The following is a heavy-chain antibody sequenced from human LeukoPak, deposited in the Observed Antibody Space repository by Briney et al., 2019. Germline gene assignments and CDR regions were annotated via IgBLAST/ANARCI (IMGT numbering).Heavy chain of an antibody. CDR3: ARDDYDSNGYYLFDC. CDR2: IYSTGDT. D-gene: IGHD3-22*01. Sequence: PGGPWRPSCAASDSTSTGNNRSWSPRPQGKGWKGAQVIYSTGDTRYADSVKGRFTTSRDNSKNTLYLQMNSLRAEDTAVYYCARDDYDSNGYYLFDCWGQGTLVTVSS. J-gene: IGHJ4*02. CDR1: DSTSTGNN. V-gene: IGHV3-66*01.